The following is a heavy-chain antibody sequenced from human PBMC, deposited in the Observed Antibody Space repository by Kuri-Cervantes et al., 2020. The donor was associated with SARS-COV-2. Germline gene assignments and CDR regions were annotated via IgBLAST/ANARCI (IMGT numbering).Heavy chain of an antibody. CDR2: FDWDGDK. J-gene: IGHJ4*02. CDR1: GFSLSSNGMR. CDR3: ARTSWIAVGGGFDY. Sequence: SGPTLVKPTQTLTLTCTFSGFSLSSNGMRVSWIRQSPGKALEWLARFDWDGDKFYRLSLKTRLTISKDTSKNQVVLRMTNMDPGDTATYYCARTSWIAVGGGFDYWDQGILVTVSS. V-gene: IGHV2-70*04. D-gene: IGHD6-19*01.